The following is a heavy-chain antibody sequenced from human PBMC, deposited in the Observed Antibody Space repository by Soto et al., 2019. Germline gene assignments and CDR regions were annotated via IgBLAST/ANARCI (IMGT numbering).Heavy chain of an antibody. CDR3: ARAPPGPAPRWGV. CDR1: NGSISSGGYS. Sequence: NPLETLSLTCTVSNGSISSGGYSWSWIRQTPGKGLEWIGYIYPTGKTYYNPSLKNRATLSIDTSQNQFSLQLTSVTTADTAVYYCARAPPGPAPRWGVWGHGTTVTVSS. CDR2: IYPTGKT. J-gene: IGHJ6*02. V-gene: IGHV4-30-2*01. D-gene: IGHD3-16*01.